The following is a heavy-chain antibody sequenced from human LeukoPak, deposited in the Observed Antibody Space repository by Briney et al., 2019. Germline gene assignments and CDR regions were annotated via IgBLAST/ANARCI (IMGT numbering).Heavy chain of an antibody. V-gene: IGHV4-59*08. CDR2: IYYSGST. CDR3: ARTSSSGWPLYYYYGMDV. J-gene: IGHJ6*02. Sequence: SETLSLTCTVSGGSISSYYWSWIRQPPGKGLEWIGDIYYSGSTNYNPSLKSRVTISVDTSKNQFSLKLSSVTAADTAVYYCARTSSSGWPLYYYYGMDVWGQGTTVTVSS. CDR1: GGSISSYY. D-gene: IGHD6-19*01.